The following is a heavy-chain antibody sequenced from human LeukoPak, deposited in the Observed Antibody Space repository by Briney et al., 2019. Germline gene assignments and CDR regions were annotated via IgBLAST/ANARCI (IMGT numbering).Heavy chain of an antibody. CDR1: GFTFSSYW. CDR3: ARDRSSSWYPLDY. D-gene: IGHD6-13*01. J-gene: IGHJ4*02. CDR2: IKQDGSEK. Sequence: GGSLRLSCAASGFTFSSYWMSWVRQAPGKGLEWVANIKQDGSEKYYVDSVKGRFTISRDNAKNSLYLQMNSLRAEDTAVYYCARDRSSSWYPLDYWGQGTLVTVSS. V-gene: IGHV3-7*01.